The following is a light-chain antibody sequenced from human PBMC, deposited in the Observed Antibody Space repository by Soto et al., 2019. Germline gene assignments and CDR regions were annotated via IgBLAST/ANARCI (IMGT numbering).Light chain of an antibody. CDR3: QQYHTLTLT. Sequence: DIQMTQSPSSLSASVGDRVTITCQASQDISNYLNWYQQKPGKAPKLLIYDASNLETGVPSRFSGSGSGTDFTFTISSLQPEDIATYYCQQYHTLTLTFGGGTKVEIK. CDR2: DAS. V-gene: IGKV1-33*01. J-gene: IGKJ4*01. CDR1: QDISNY.